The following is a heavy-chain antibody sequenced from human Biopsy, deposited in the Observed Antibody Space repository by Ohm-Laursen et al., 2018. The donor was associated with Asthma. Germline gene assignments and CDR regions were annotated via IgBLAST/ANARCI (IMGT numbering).Heavy chain of an antibody. Sequence: SSVKVSCKSLGGTFNTYAIGWVRLAPGQGLEWMGGINSVFGTTTYPQKFQDRVTITADDSTSTVYMELSSPRSEDTAVYYCARKAGSCISRTCYSLDFWGQGTLVTVSS. CDR3: ARKAGSCISRTCYSLDF. V-gene: IGHV1-69*01. J-gene: IGHJ4*02. CDR1: GGTFNTYA. D-gene: IGHD2-2*01. CDR2: INSVFGTT.